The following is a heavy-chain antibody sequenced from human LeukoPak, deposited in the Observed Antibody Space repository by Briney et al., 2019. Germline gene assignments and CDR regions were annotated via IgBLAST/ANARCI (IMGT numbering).Heavy chain of an antibody. CDR3: ATSPQLGITTYLDN. V-gene: IGHV1-46*01. Sequence: ASVKVSCKASGYTFINYYMHWVRQAPGQGLEWMGIINPSGGGITYAPKFQGRVTMTRDTSTSTVYMELSSLGSEDTAVYSCATSPQLGITTYLDNWGQGTLVTVSS. CDR1: GYTFINYY. D-gene: IGHD7-27*01. J-gene: IGHJ4*02. CDR2: INPSGGGI.